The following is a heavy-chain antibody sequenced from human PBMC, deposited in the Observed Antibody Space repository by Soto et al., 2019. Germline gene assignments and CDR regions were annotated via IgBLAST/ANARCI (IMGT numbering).Heavy chain of an antibody. V-gene: IGHV4-59*01. CDR3: AGGPTWYYYAA. J-gene: IGHJ4*02. D-gene: IGHD3-10*01. CDR1: GGSISSYY. Sequence: QVQLQESGPGLVKPSETLSLTCTVSGGSISSYYWSWIRQPQGKGLEWIGYIYYSGSTNYNPSLKSRVTISVDTSKNQFSLKLSSVTAADTAVYYCAGGPTWYYYAAGGQGTLVTVSS. CDR2: IYYSGST.